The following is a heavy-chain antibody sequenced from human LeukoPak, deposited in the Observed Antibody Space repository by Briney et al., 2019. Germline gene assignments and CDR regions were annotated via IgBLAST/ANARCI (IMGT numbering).Heavy chain of an antibody. Sequence: QPGGSLRLSCAASGFTFSSYWMSWVRQAPGKGLEWVANIKQDGSEKYYVDSVKGRFTISRDNAKNSLYLQMNSLRAEDTAVYYCARVGIRYFDWLFLGAFDIWGLGTMVTVSS. D-gene: IGHD3-9*01. CDR3: ARVGIRYFDWLFLGAFDI. V-gene: IGHV3-7*01. CDR1: GFTFSSYW. J-gene: IGHJ3*02. CDR2: IKQDGSEK.